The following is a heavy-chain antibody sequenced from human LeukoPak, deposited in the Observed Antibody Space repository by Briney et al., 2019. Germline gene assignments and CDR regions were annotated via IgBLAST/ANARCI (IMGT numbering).Heavy chain of an antibody. J-gene: IGHJ4*02. CDR3: ASLTGDRSGY. V-gene: IGHV3-23*01. D-gene: IGHD7-27*01. CDR2: ISISGDAS. Sequence: GRSLRLSCIASGFSFSTSAMSWVRQAPGKGLEWVSSISISGDASYYADSVQGRFTISRDNSKHTLYLEMDTLRAEDTAVYYCASLTGDRSGYWGQGTLVTVSS. CDR1: GFSFSTSA.